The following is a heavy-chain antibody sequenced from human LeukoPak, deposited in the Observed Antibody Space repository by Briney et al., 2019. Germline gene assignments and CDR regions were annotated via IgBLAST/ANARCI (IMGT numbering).Heavy chain of an antibody. CDR2: IYPDDSDT. J-gene: IGHJ5*02. CDR1: EYSFITHW. Sequence: GESLKISRKGSEYSFITHWIAWVRQMPGKGLEWMGIIYPDDSDTKYSPSFQGQVIISADKSIRTAYLQWSSLKASDTAVYYCARLDWTGGNFYSSWGQGTQVIVSS. D-gene: IGHD2-21*02. CDR3: ARLDWTGGNFYSS. V-gene: IGHV5-51*01.